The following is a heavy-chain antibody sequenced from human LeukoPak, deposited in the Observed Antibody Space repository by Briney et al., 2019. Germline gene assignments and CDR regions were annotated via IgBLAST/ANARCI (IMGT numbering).Heavy chain of an antibody. CDR3: ARERITMVRGGRGAFDI. CDR1: GGSISSGGYS. J-gene: IGHJ3*02. Sequence: PSETLSLTCAVSGGSISSGGYSWSWIRQPPGKGQEWIGYIYHSGSTYYNPSLKSRVTISVDRSKNQFSLKLSSVTAADTAVYYCARERITMVRGGRGAFDIWGQGTMVTVSS. CDR2: IYHSGST. D-gene: IGHD3-10*01. V-gene: IGHV4-30-2*01.